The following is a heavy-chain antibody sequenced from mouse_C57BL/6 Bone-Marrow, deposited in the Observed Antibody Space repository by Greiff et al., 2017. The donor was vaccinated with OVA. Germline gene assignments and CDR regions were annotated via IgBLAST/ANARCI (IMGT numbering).Heavy chain of an antibody. CDR3: ASAVFAY. V-gene: IGHV1-50*01. CDR1: GYTFTSYW. J-gene: IGHJ3*01. Sequence: QVQLQQPGAELVKPGASVKLSCKASGYTFTSYWMQWVKQRPGQGLEWIGEIDPSDSYTNYNQKFKGKATLTVDTSSSTAYMQINSLTSEDSAVYYWASAVFAYWGQGTLVTVSA. CDR2: IDPSDSYT.